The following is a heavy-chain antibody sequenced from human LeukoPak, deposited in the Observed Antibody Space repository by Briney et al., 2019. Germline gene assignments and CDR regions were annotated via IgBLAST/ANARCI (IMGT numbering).Heavy chain of an antibody. V-gene: IGHV4-59*12. Sequence: SETLSLTCTVSGGSISSYYWSWIRQPPGKGLEWIGYIYYSGSTNYNPSLKSRVTISVDTSKNQFSPKLSSVTAADTAVYYCAREGDGSSWSDYYGMDVWGQGTTVTVSS. CDR2: IYYSGST. CDR1: GGSISSYY. CDR3: AREGDGSSWSDYYGMDV. J-gene: IGHJ6*02. D-gene: IGHD6-13*01.